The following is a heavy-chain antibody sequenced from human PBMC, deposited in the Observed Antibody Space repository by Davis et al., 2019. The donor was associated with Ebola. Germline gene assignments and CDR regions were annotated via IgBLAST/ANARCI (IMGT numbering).Heavy chain of an antibody. V-gene: IGHV3-23*01. CDR3: TCRAGTTPY. D-gene: IGHD1-1*01. CDR2: IAGSGLSAT. J-gene: IGHJ4*02. CDR1: GFTFSSYA. Sequence: PGGSLRLSCATSGFTFSSYAMSWVRQAPGKGLEWVSAIAGSGLSATFYADSVRGRFTISRDMSTSTLFMEMTSLRAEDTALYYCTCRAGTTPYWGQGTLVTVSS.